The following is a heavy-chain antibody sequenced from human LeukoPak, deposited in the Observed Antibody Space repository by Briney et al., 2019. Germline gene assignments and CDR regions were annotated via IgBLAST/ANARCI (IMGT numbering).Heavy chain of an antibody. D-gene: IGHD5-12*01. J-gene: IGHJ4*02. CDR1: GGSISSGGYS. Sequence: PSQTLSLTCAVSGGSISSGGYSWSWIRQPLGKGLEWIGYIYHSGSTYYNPSLKSRVTISADRSKNQFSLKLSSVTAADTAVYYCARHGELANIVANFDYWGQGTLVTVSS. CDR3: ARHGELANIVANFDY. V-gene: IGHV4-30-2*01. CDR2: IYHSGST.